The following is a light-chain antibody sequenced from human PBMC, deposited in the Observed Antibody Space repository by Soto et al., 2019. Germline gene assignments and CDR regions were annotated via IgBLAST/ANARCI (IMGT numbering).Light chain of an antibody. J-gene: IGLJ3*02. Sequence: QLVLTQSPSASASLGASVKLTCTLSSGHSRYGIAWHQQQPDKGPQYLMKVNSDGSHTKGDGIPDRFSGSSSGAEYYLTISSLQSEDEADYYCQTWGTGIRVFGGATKVTVL. CDR3: QTWGTGIRV. CDR1: SGHSRYG. CDR2: VNSDGSH. V-gene: IGLV4-69*01.